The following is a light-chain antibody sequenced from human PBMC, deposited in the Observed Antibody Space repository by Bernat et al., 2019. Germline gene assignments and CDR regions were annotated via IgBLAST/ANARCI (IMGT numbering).Light chain of an antibody. CDR3: QQCNSYIT. J-gene: IGKJ5*01. CDR1: QSISDW. Sequence: DIQMTQSPSTLSASVGDRVTITCRASQSISDWLAWYQQKPGKAPKLLNYKASNLESGVPSRFSGSGSGTEFTLTISSLQPDDSATYYCQQCNSYITFGQGTRLEIK. CDR2: KAS. V-gene: IGKV1-5*03.